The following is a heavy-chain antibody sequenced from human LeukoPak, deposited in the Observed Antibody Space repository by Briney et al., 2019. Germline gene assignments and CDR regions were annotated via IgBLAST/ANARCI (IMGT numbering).Heavy chain of an antibody. D-gene: IGHD6-19*01. V-gene: IGHV3-9*01. CDR3: AKGSDSGWYQDY. CDR2: ITWNSGTI. CDR1: GFWFDDYA. J-gene: IGHJ4*02. Sequence: GGSLRLSCAASGFWFDDYAMYWVRQAPGKGLEWVSGITWNSGTIDYADSVKGRFTISRDNAKSSLYLQMNSLRAEDTAFYYCAKGSDSGWYQDYWGQGTLVTVST.